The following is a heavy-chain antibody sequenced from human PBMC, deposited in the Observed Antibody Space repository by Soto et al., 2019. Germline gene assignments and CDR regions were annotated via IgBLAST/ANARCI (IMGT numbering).Heavy chain of an antibody. CDR1: GFPFSSYA. J-gene: IGHJ5*02. V-gene: IGHV3-23*01. D-gene: IGHD6-19*01. CDR2: ISGSGGST. Sequence: PGGSLRLSCAASGFPFSSYAMSWVRQAPGKGLEWVSAISGSGGSTYYADSVKGRFTISRDNSKNTLYLQMNSLRAEDTAVYYCAKDLAPIAVAGHNWFDPWGQGTLVTVSS. CDR3: AKDLAPIAVAGHNWFDP.